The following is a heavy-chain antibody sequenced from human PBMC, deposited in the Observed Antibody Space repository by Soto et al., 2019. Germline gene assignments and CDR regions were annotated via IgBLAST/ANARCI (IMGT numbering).Heavy chain of an antibody. CDR2: TNEDGSIT. J-gene: IGHJ4*02. V-gene: IGHV3-74*01. CDR1: GFIFSSYW. Sequence: PGGSLRLSCEVSGFIFSSYWMHWVRQVPGKGLVWDSRTNEDGSITNYADSVRGRFTISRDNAKNTLYLEMNSLRVEDTAVYYCKGDVGGGGGYWGQGTLVTVSS. CDR3: KGDVGGGGGY. D-gene: IGHD2-15*01.